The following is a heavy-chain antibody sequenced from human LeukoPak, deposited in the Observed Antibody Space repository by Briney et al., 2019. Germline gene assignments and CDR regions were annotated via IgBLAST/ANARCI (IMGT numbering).Heavy chain of an antibody. J-gene: IGHJ3*02. D-gene: IGHD1-14*01. V-gene: IGHV1-46*01. CDR3: ATQAEVVDI. CDR1: GYTFTSYY. Sequence: GTSVKVSCKASGYTFTSYYMHWVRQAPGQGLEWMGIINPSGGSTSYAQKLQGRVTMTRDMSTSTVYMELSSLRSEDTAVYYCATQAEVVDIWGQGTMVTVSS. CDR2: INPSGGST.